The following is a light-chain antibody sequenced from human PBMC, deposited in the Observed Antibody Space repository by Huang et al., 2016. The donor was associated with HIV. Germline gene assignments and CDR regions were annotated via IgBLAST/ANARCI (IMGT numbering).Light chain of an antibody. CDR2: GAS. CDR1: QPISSF. Sequence: DIQMTQSPPSLSTSVGSRVTITCRASQPISSFLNWYQQKPGRAPKLLIYGASTLQSGVPPRVSGSGSWTDFALTISSLQPEDSATYYCQQSDSTPYTCGQGTKLEIK. J-gene: IGKJ2*01. CDR3: QQSDSTPYT. V-gene: IGKV1-39*01.